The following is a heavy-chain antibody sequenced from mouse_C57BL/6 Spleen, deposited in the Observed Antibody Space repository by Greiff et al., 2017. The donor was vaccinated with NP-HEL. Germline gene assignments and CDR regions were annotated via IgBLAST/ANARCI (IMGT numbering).Heavy chain of an antibody. Sequence: EVQLQQSGTVLARPGASVKMSCKTSGYTFTSYWMHWVKQRPGQGLEWIGAIYPGNSDTSYNQKFKGKAKLTAVTSASTAYMELSSLTNEDSAVYYCTRGYYGLYAMDYWGQGTSVTVSS. J-gene: IGHJ4*01. CDR3: TRGYYGLYAMDY. CDR1: GYTFTSYW. D-gene: IGHD2-1*01. CDR2: IYPGNSDT. V-gene: IGHV1-5*01.